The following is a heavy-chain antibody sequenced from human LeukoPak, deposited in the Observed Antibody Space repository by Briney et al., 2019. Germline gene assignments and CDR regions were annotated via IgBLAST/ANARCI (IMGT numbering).Heavy chain of an antibody. CDR2: ISSSSSYI. D-gene: IGHD2-15*01. CDR3: VREGGGSWGVDY. CDR1: GFTFSSYS. Sequence: GGSLRLSCAASGFTFSSYSMNWVRQAPGKGLEWVSSISSSSSYIYYADSVKGRFTISRDNAKNSLYLQMNSLRAEDTAVYYCVREGGGSWGVDYWGQGTLVTVSS. J-gene: IGHJ4*02. V-gene: IGHV3-21*01.